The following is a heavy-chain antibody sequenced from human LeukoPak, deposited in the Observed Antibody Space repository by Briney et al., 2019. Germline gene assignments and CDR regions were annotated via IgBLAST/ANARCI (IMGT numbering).Heavy chain of an antibody. D-gene: IGHD4-17*01. Sequence: GGSLRLSCAASGFTFSSYWMHWVRQAPGKGLVWVSRINSDGSSTSYADSVKGRFTISRDNAKNTLYLQMNSLRAEDTAVYYCAREDYGDFYYYYYYMDVWGKGTTVTVSS. CDR3: AREDYGDFYYYYYYMDV. V-gene: IGHV3-74*01. CDR2: INSDGSST. J-gene: IGHJ6*03. CDR1: GFTFSSYW.